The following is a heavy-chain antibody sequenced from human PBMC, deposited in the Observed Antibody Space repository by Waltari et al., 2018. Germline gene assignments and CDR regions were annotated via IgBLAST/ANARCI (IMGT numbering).Heavy chain of an antibody. CDR1: GFTFSSYW. Sequence: EVQLVESGGGLVQPGGSLRLSCAASGFTFSSYWMHWVRQAPGKGLVWVSRSNSDGRSTSYADSVKGRFTISRDNAKNTLYLQMNSLRAEDTAVYYCARGGVAPALLPYWGQGTLVTVSS. CDR2: SNSDGRST. D-gene: IGHD2-15*01. V-gene: IGHV3-74*01. CDR3: ARGGVAPALLPY. J-gene: IGHJ4*02.